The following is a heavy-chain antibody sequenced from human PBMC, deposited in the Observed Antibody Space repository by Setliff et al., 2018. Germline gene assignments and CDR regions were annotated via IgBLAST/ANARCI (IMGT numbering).Heavy chain of an antibody. CDR2: IYYSGST. CDR3: ARFPYYYGSGSYYTHDY. V-gene: IGHV4-30-4*08. CDR1: GGSISSGDYY. J-gene: IGHJ4*02. Sequence: SEALSLTCTVSGGSISSGDYYWSWIRQPPGKGLEWIGYIYYSGSTYYNPSLKSRVTISVDTSKNQFSLKLSSVTAADTAVYYCARFPYYYGSGSYYTHDYWGQGTLVTVSS. D-gene: IGHD3-10*01.